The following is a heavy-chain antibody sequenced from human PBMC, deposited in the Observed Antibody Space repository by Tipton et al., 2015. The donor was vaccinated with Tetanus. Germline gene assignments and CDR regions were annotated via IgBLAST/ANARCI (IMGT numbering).Heavy chain of an antibody. D-gene: IGHD6-19*01. CDR2: INPNSGGT. J-gene: IGHJ4*02. Sequence: QLVQSGAEVKKPGASVKVSCKASGYTFTGYYMHWVRQAPGQGLEWMGWINPNSGGTNYAQKVQGRVTMTRDTSISTAYMELSRLRSDDTAVYYCARSRESSSGWSRFDSWGQGTLVTVSS. CDR1: GYTFTGYY. CDR3: ARSRESSSGWSRFDS. V-gene: IGHV1-2*02.